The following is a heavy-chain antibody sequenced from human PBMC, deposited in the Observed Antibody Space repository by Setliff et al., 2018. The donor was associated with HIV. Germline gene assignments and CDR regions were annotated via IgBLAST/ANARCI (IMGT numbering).Heavy chain of an antibody. J-gene: IGHJ4*02. CDR1: GYSISSGYY. D-gene: IGHD2-8*02. CDR2: MYHSGST. V-gene: IGHV4-38-2*01. Sequence: LTCAVSGYSISSGYYWGWIRQPPGKGLEWIGSMYHSGSTYYNPSLKSRVTISVDTSKNQFSLKLSSVTAADTAVYYCARGRGDIVLLVYTYPPDYWGQGKLVTVSS. CDR3: ARGRGDIVLLVYTYPPDY.